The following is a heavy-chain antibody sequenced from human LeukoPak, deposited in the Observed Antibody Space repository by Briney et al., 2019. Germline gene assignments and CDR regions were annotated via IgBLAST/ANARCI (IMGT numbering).Heavy chain of an antibody. J-gene: IGHJ4*02. D-gene: IGHD2-8*01. CDR3: ARDTGNGPFVISLDY. CDR1: GLTFSSYG. V-gene: IGHV3-30*03. CDR2: ISYDGSNK. Sequence: GGSLRLSCAASGLTFSSYGMHWVRQAPGKGLEWVAVISYDGSNKYYADSVKGRFTISRDNSKNTLYLQMDSLRAEDTAVYYCARDTGNGPFVISLDYWGQGALVTVSS.